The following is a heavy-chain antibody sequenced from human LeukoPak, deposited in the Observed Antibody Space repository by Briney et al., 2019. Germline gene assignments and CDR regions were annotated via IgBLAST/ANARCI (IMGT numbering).Heavy chain of an antibody. CDR1: GFTFSSYA. Sequence: GGSLRLSCAASGFTFSSYAMSWVPQAPGKGLEWVSGISLDGATTYYAGSVEGRFTIYRDNSKNTVYLQMNGLRAEDTAVYYCARERDSGSSPPYCFDSGGQGTLVTVS. D-gene: IGHD1-26*01. CDR3: ARERDSGSSPPYCFDS. J-gene: IGHJ4*02. CDR2: ISLDGATT. V-gene: IGHV3-23*01.